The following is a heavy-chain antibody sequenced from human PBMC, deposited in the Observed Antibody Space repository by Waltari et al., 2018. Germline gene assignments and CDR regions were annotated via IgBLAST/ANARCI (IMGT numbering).Heavy chain of an antibody. CDR2: IYSSGGT. CDR3: ASQTGDYKVFDY. V-gene: IGHV4-30-4*01. D-gene: IGHD4-17*01. CDR1: GGAIRSGDYY. Sequence: QVQLQESGPGLVKPSQTLSLTCTVSGGAIRSGDYYWTCIRQPPGKGLEWIGYIYSSGGTYYNPSLKSRVTISVDTSKNQFSLQLSSVTAADTAVYYCASQTGDYKVFDYWGQGTLVTVSS. J-gene: IGHJ4*02.